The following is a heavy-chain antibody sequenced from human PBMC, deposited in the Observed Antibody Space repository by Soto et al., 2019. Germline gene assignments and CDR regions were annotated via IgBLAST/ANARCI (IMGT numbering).Heavy chain of an antibody. J-gene: IGHJ4*02. V-gene: IGHV1-18*01. D-gene: IGHD3-10*01. CDR2: ISAYNGNT. CDR1: GYTFTSYG. Sequence: ASVKVSCKASGYTFTSYGISWVRQAPGQGLEWMGWISAYNGNTNYAQKLQGRVTVTTDTSTSTAYMELRSLRSDDTAVYYCARDPTFYGSGSIDYWGQGTLVTVSS. CDR3: ARDPTFYGSGSIDY.